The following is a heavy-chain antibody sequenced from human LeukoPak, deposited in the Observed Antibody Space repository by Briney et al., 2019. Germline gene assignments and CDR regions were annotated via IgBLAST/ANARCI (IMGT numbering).Heavy chain of an antibody. CDR3: ARDHGVVPAGVGGDY. CDR2: ISYDGSNK. CDR1: GFTFSSYA. V-gene: IGHV3-30*04. D-gene: IGHD2-2*01. J-gene: IGHJ4*02. Sequence: PRGSLRLSCAASGFTFSSYAMHWVRQAPGKGLEWVAVISYDGSNKYYADSVKGRFTISRDNSKNTLYLQMNSLRAEDTAVYYCARDHGVVPAGVGGDYWGQGTLVTVSS.